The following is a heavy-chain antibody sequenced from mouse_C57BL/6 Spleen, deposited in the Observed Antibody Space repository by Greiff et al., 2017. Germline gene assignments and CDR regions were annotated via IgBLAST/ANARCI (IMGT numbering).Heavy chain of an antibody. CDR2: IWSGGST. Sequence: VQVVESGPGLVQPSQSLSITCTVSGFSLTSYGVHWVRQPPGKGLEWLGVIWSGGSTDYNAAFISRLSISKDNSTSQVFFKMNSLQADDNAIYYCAKTLNWDVGDYAMDYWGQGTSVTVSS. J-gene: IGHJ4*01. CDR3: AKTLNWDVGDYAMDY. CDR1: GFSLTSYG. V-gene: IGHV2-4*01. D-gene: IGHD4-1*01.